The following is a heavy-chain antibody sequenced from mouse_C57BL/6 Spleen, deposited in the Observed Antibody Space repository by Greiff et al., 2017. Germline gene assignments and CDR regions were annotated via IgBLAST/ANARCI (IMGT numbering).Heavy chain of an antibody. CDR2: IYPGDGDT. J-gene: IGHJ3*01. CDR1: GYAFSSSW. CDR3: ARLGYGSSQAGFAY. Sequence: QVQLKQSGPELVKPGASVKISCKASGYAFSSSWMNWVKQRPGKGLEWIGRIYPGDGDTNYNGKFKGKATLTADKSSSTAYMQLSSLTSEDSAVYFCARLGYGSSQAGFAYWGQGTLVTVSA. D-gene: IGHD1-1*01. V-gene: IGHV1-82*01.